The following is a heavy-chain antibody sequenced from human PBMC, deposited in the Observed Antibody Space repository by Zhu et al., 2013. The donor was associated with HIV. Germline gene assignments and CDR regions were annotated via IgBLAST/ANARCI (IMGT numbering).Heavy chain of an antibody. V-gene: IGHV1-18*01. CDR3: ARGGLDYYMDV. D-gene: IGHD3-10*01. J-gene: IGHJ6*03. Sequence: QVQLEQSGGEVERPGASVKVSCKASGYSFIDYGVHWVRQAPGQGLEWMGWISGYSGNTYYGQNFQDKVIMTTDTSRTTAYIELRSLTSGDTAIYYCARGGLDYYMDVWGKGTNGQPSP. CDR1: GYSFIDYG. CDR2: ISGYSGNT.